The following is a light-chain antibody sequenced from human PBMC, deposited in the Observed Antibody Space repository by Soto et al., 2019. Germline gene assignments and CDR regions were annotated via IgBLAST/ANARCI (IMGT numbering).Light chain of an antibody. J-gene: IGKJ1*01. Sequence: AIQMTQSPSSLSASVGHRVTITCRASQGIRNDLAWYQQKPGKAPNLLIYSASSLQSGVPSRFSGSGSGTDFTLTISSLQPEDFATYYCLQDYNYPWTFGQGTKVDI. CDR3: LQDYNYPWT. CDR1: QGIRND. V-gene: IGKV1-6*01. CDR2: SAS.